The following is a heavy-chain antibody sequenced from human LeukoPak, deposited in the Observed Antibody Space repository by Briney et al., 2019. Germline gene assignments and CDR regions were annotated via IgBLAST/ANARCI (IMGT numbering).Heavy chain of an antibody. J-gene: IGHJ4*02. Sequence: AGGSLRLSCAASGFTFSTYAMTWVRQAPGRGLEWVSTISASGGSTYYADSVKGRFTISRDISKNTLYLQMNNLRAEDTAVYYCANTFIAAASRDFDYWGQGTLVTVSS. D-gene: IGHD6-13*01. CDR1: GFTFSTYA. V-gene: IGHV3-23*01. CDR3: ANTFIAAASRDFDY. CDR2: ISASGGST.